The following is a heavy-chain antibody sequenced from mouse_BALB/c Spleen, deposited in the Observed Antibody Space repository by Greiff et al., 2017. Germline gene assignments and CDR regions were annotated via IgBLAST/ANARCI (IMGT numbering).Heavy chain of an antibody. D-gene: IGHD2-4*01. Sequence: EVKLVESGGGLVKPGGSLKLSCAASGFTFSSYTMSWVRQTPEKRLEWVAIISSGGSYTYYPDSVTGRCTISRDNAKNTLYLQMSSLKSEETAMYYCTRDRDDYAFAYWGQGTLVTVSA. CDR2: ISSGGSYT. CDR1: GFTFSSYT. CDR3: TRDRDDYAFAY. V-gene: IGHV5-6-4*01. J-gene: IGHJ3*01.